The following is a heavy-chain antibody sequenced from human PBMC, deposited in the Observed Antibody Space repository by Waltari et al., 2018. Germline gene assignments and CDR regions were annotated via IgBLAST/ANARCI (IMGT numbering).Heavy chain of an antibody. CDR2: IIPIFGTA. J-gene: IGHJ3*02. V-gene: IGHV1-69*05. Sequence: VQLVQSGAEVRKPGSSVKVSCKGSGGTFSIYAISWVRQAPGKGLEWMGGIIPIFGTANYAQKFQGRVTITTDESTSTAYMELSSLRSEDTAVYYCARGGLRVFGVVGAFDIWGQGTMVTVSS. CDR1: GGTFSIYA. CDR3: ARGGLRVFGVVGAFDI. D-gene: IGHD3-3*01.